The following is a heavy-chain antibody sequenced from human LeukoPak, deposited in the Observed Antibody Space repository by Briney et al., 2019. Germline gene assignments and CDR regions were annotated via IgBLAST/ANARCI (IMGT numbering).Heavy chain of an antibody. V-gene: IGHV3-7*01. CDR3: ARLYDSSVSYIDY. CDR1: GFMFSDYW. D-gene: IGHD3-22*01. Sequence: TGGSLRLSCSVSGFMFSDYWMSWVRQAPGKGLEWVANIKQDGSDKYYVDSVKGRFTISRDDAKNSLYLQMNSLRAEDTAVYYCARLYDSSVSYIDYWGQGTLVTVSS. CDR2: IKQDGSDK. J-gene: IGHJ4*02.